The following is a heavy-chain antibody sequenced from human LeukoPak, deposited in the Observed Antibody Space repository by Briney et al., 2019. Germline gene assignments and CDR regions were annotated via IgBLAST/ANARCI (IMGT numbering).Heavy chain of an antibody. J-gene: IGHJ4*02. D-gene: IGHD6-13*01. Sequence: ASVKVSCKASGYTFTGYYIHWVRQAPGQGLEWMGWISAYNGNTNYAQKLQGRVTMTTDTSTSTAYMELRSLRSDDTAVYYCARDVGEAAAGNIDYWGQGTLVTVSS. V-gene: IGHV1-18*04. CDR2: ISAYNGNT. CDR3: ARDVGEAAAGNIDY. CDR1: GYTFTGYY.